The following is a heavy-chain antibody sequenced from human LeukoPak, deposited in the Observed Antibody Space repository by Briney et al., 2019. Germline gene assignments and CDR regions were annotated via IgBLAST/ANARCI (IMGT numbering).Heavy chain of an antibody. Sequence: ASETLSLTCTVSGGSISGYYWTWVRQSPGKGPEWIGYIYNSGSTNYNPSLKSRVTISVDTSKNQFSLKLSSVTAADTAVYYCARGRSSGLMWAIDYWGQGTLVTVSS. V-gene: IGHV4-59*01. CDR2: IYNSGST. D-gene: IGHD6-19*01. CDR3: ARGRSSGLMWAIDY. CDR1: GGSISGYY. J-gene: IGHJ4*02.